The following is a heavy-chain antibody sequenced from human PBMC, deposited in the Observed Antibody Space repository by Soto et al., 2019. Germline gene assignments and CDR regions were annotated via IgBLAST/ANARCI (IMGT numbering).Heavy chain of an antibody. J-gene: IGHJ4*02. D-gene: IGHD6-19*01. CDR1: GGTFSSYA. Sequence: QVQLVQSGAEVKKPGSSVKVSCKASGGTFSSYAISWVRQAPGQGLEWMGGIIPIFGTANYAQKFQGRVTITADESTSTALMALSSLRSVDTAVYYCARDHSSGWYSLDYWGQGNLDTVAS. CDR3: ARDHSSGWYSLDY. CDR2: IIPIFGTA. V-gene: IGHV1-69*01.